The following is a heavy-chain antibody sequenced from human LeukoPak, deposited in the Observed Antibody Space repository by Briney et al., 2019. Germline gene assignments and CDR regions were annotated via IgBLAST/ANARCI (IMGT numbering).Heavy chain of an antibody. J-gene: IGHJ6*02. CDR2: IYYSGST. Sequence: IPSETLSLTCTVSGGSISSGDYYWSWIRQPPGKGLEWIGYIYYSGSTYYNPSLKSRVTISVDTSKNQFSLKLSSVTAADTAVYYCASSHYYYGMDVWSQGTTVTVSS. CDR1: GGSISSGDYY. CDR3: ASSHYYYGMDV. V-gene: IGHV4-30-4*01.